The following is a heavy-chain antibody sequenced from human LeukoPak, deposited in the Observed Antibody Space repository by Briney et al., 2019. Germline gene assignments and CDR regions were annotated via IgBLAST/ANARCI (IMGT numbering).Heavy chain of an antibody. CDR2: ISYDGSNK. CDR3: ARGPLFGAQFDY. V-gene: IGHV3-30-3*01. Sequence: GRSLRLSCAASGFTFSSYAMHWVRQAPGKGLEWVAVISYDGSNKYYADSVKGRFTISRDNSKNTLYLQMNSLRAEDTAVYHCARGPLFGAQFDYWGQGTLVTVSS. D-gene: IGHD3-10*02. CDR1: GFTFSSYA. J-gene: IGHJ4*02.